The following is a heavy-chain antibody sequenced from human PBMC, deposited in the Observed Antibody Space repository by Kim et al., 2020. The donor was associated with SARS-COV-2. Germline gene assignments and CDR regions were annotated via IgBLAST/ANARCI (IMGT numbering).Heavy chain of an antibody. CDR2: IIPIFGTA. D-gene: IGHD3-22*01. Sequence: ASVKVSCKASGGTFSSYAISWVRQAPGQGLEWMGGIIPIFGTANYAQKFQGRVTITADESTSTAYMELSSLRSEDTAVYYCARHDSSGYGLPTYYYYGMDVWGQGTTVTVSS. CDR3: ARHDSSGYGLPTYYYYGMDV. J-gene: IGHJ6*02. V-gene: IGHV1-69*13. CDR1: GGTFSSYA.